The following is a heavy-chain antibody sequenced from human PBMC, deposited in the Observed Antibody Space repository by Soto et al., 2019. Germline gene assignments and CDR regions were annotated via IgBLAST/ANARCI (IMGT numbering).Heavy chain of an antibody. V-gene: IGHV3-23*01. CDR3: AKPLRPSLISFYHRDT. D-gene: IGHD2-2*01. J-gene: IGHJ6*03. CDR1: GFTFGSYA. CDR2: LGGNGFTT. Sequence: EVQLLESGGGLVQPGGSLRLSCVVSGFTFGSYAMSWVRQAPEKGPEWVAILGGNGFTTYYADSVKGRFTISGDKSKSTLSLQMNSLRPHHTGVYYCAKPLRPSLISFYHRDTGGRGPSVTVSS.